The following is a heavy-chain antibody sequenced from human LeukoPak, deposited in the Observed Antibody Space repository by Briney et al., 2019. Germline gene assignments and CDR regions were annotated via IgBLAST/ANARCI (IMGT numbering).Heavy chain of an antibody. CDR2: IKQDGSEK. V-gene: IGHV3-7*01. Sequence: PGGALRLSCAASGFTFSSYWMSWVRQAPGKGLEWVANIKQDGSEKYYVDSVKGRFTISRDNAKNSLYLQMNSLRAEDTAVYYCARGVLRYFDWLFPVAFDIWGQGTMVTVSS. CDR1: GFTFSSYW. D-gene: IGHD3-9*01. CDR3: ARGVLRYFDWLFPVAFDI. J-gene: IGHJ3*02.